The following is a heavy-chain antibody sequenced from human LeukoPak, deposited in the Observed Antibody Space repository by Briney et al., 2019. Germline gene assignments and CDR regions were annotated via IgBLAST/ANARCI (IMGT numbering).Heavy chain of an antibody. CDR3: ARLDYYCGGDCYSPSDYYGMDV. CDR2: ISSSSSYI. CDR1: GFTFSSYS. Sequence: GGSLRLSCAASGFTFSSYSMNWVRQAPGKGLEWVSSISSSSSYIYYADSVKGRFTISRGNAKNSLYLQMNSLRAEDTAVYYCARLDYYCGGDCYSPSDYYGMDVWGQGTTVTVSS. J-gene: IGHJ6*02. D-gene: IGHD2-21*02. V-gene: IGHV3-21*01.